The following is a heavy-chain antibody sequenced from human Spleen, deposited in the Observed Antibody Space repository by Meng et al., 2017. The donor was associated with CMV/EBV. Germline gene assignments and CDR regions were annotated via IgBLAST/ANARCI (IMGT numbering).Heavy chain of an antibody. CDR2: IYSGGRT. V-gene: IGHV3-53*01. CDR1: GFTVSSTY. D-gene: IGHD3-10*01. Sequence: SCAASGFTVSSTYITWVRQAPGKGLEWVSVIYSGGRTYYADSVKGRFTISRDNSKNTLYLQMNSLRVEDTAVYYCARGNYGSGSDNWFDPWAREPWSPSPQ. CDR3: ARGNYGSGSDNWFDP. J-gene: IGHJ5*02.